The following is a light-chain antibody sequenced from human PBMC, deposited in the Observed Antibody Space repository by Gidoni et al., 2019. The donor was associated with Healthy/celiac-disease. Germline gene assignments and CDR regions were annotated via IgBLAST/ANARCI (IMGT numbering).Light chain of an antibody. CDR3: CSYAGSYTFDVV. CDR2: DVS. CDR1: SSDVGGYNY. J-gene: IGLJ2*01. Sequence: SALTPPRPVSGSPGQSVTLSCTGTSSDVGGYNYVLWYQQHPGKAPQLRIDDVSKRPSGVPERCSGSKSGNTASLTISGLQAEDEADYYCCSYAGSYTFDVVFGGGTKLTVL. V-gene: IGLV2-11*01.